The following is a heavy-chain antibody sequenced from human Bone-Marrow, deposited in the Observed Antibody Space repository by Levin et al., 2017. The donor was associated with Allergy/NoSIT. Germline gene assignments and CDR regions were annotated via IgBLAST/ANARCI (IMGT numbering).Heavy chain of an antibody. CDR1: GFTFSNSW. J-gene: IGHJ5*02. CDR3: ARDQFRRATIGARWFDP. CDR2: IKEDGSEK. Sequence: GESLKISCAASGFTFSNSWMSWVRQAPGKGLEWVANIKEDGSEKYYVDSVKGRFTISRDNDKNSLFVQMNSLRVEDTAVYYCARDQFRRATIGARWFDPWGQGTLVTVSS. D-gene: IGHD5-24*01. V-gene: IGHV3-7*01.